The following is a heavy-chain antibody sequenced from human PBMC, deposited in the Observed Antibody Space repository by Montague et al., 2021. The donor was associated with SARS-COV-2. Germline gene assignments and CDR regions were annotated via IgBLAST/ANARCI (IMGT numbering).Heavy chain of an antibody. Sequence: SETLSLTCTVSGGSISSYYWSWIRQPPGKGLEWIGYIYYSGSINYNPSLKSRVTISVDTSKNQFSLKLSSVTAAGTAVYYCTRIWYSSGYQGIYYFDYWGQGTLVTVSS. CDR2: IYYSGSI. J-gene: IGHJ4*02. CDR3: TRIWYSSGYQGIYYFDY. V-gene: IGHV4-59*01. CDR1: GGSISSYY. D-gene: IGHD3-22*01.